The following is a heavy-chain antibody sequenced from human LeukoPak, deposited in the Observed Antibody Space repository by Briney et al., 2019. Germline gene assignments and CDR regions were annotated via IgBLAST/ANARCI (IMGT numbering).Heavy chain of an antibody. V-gene: IGHV3-7*01. CDR1: GFTFSSYW. CDR2: IKQDGSEK. Sequence: GGSLRLSCAASGFTFSSYWMSWVRQAPGKGLEWVANIKQDGSEKYYVDSVKGRFTISRDNAKNSLYLQMNSLRAEDTAVYYCARWALTPPTEGVDVWGQGTTVTVSS. J-gene: IGHJ6*02. D-gene: IGHD3-9*01. CDR3: ARWALTPPTEGVDV.